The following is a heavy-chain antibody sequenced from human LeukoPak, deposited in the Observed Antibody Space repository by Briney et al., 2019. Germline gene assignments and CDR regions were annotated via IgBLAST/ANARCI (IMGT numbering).Heavy chain of an antibody. V-gene: IGHV4-59*08. CDR1: GGSISSYY. CDR2: IYYSGST. J-gene: IGHJ5*02. Sequence: SETLSLTCTVSGGSISSYYWSWIRQPPGKGLEWIGYIYYSGSTNYNPSLKSRVTISVDTSKNQFSLKLSSVTAADTAVYYCARQSGYPPYNWFDPWGQGTLATVSS. D-gene: IGHD3-22*01. CDR3: ARQSGYPPYNWFDP.